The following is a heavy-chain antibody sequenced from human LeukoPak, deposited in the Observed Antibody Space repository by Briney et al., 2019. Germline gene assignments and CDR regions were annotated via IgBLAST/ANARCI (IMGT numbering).Heavy chain of an antibody. J-gene: IGHJ4*02. CDR2: INPNSGGT. CDR3: ARGPMYSSSSVDYFDY. V-gene: IGHV1-2*02. D-gene: IGHD6-6*01. CDR1: GYTFTGYY. Sequence: ASVKVSCKASGYTFTGYYMHWVRQAPGQWLEWMGWINPNSGGTNYAQKFQGRVTMTRDTSISTAYMELSRLRSDDTAVYYCARGPMYSSSSVDYFDYWGQGTLVTVSS.